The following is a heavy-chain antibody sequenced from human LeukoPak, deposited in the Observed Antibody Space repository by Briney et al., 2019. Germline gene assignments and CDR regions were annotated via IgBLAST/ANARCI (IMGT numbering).Heavy chain of an antibody. Sequence: GGSLRLSCAASGFTFSNAWMSWVRQAPGKGLEWVATISFDGSDGNYADSGKGRFTVSRDSSKNTVYLQMNSLSSEDTAIYYCAREGEYTSGWVDYWGQGTLVTVSS. CDR3: AREGEYTSGWVDY. CDR1: GFTFSNAW. V-gene: IGHV3-30*03. CDR2: ISFDGSDG. J-gene: IGHJ4*02. D-gene: IGHD6-19*01.